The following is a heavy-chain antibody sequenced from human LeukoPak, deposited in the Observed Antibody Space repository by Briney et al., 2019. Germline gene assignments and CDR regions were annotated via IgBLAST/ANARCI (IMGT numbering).Heavy chain of an antibody. Sequence: GGSLRLSCAASGFTVSSHYMSWVRQAPGKVLEWVAVIHSGGNTNYGASVRGRFTVSIGNSKNMLYLQMNSLRAEDTAVYYCARETADPGIIIPYYYYYYMDVWGKGTTVTVSS. J-gene: IGHJ6*03. D-gene: IGHD3-10*01. CDR2: IHSGGNT. CDR3: ARETADPGIIIPYYYYYYMDV. CDR1: GFTVSSHY. V-gene: IGHV3-53*01.